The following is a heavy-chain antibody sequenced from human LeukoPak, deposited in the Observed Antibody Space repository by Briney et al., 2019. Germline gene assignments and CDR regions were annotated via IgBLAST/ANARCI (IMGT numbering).Heavy chain of an antibody. J-gene: IGHJ4*02. V-gene: IGHV3-64*02. Sequence: GGSLRLSCAASGFTFSNYAMHWVRQAPGKGLQYVSDISSNGGSTYYADSVKGRFTISRDNSRNTLYLQMGSLRAEDMAVYYCARAKAYFFDYWGQGTLVTVSS. CDR2: ISSNGGST. CDR1: GFTFSNYA. CDR3: ARAKAYFFDY.